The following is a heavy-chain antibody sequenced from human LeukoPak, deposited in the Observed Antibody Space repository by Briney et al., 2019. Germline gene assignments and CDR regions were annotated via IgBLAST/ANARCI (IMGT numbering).Heavy chain of an antibody. CDR2: INHSGST. CDR1: GGSFSGYY. V-gene: IGHV4-34*01. J-gene: IGHJ5*02. CDR3: ARGPNGDSSGWYGWFDP. D-gene: IGHD6-19*01. Sequence: SETLSLTCAVYGGSFSGYYWNWIRQPPGKGLEWIGEINHSGSTNYNPSLKSRVTISVDTSKNQFSLKLSSVTAADTAVYYCARGPNGDSSGWYGWFDPWGQGTLVTVSS.